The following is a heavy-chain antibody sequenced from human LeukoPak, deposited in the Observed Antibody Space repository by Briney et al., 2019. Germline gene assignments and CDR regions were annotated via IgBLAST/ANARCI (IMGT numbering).Heavy chain of an antibody. CDR1: GFTFSSYD. V-gene: IGHV3-13*04. J-gene: IGHJ4*02. Sequence: PGESLKISCAASGFTFSSYDMHWVRQATGKGLEWVSAISTTGDTYYPGSVKGRFTISRENAKSSLYLQMNSLRAEDTAVYYCARGRSGSYFDSWGQGTLVAVSS. CDR3: ARGRSGSYFDS. CDR2: ISTTGDT. D-gene: IGHD1-26*01.